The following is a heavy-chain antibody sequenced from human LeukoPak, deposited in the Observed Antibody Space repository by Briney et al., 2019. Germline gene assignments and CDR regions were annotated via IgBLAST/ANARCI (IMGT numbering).Heavy chain of an antibody. CDR3: ARYGPLGTGMDV. V-gene: IGHV3-53*01. Sequence: GGSLRLSCAASGFTFGSNYMSWVRQAPGKGLEWVSVIYSGGSTYYADSVKGRFTISRDNSKNTLYLQMNSLRAEDTAVYYCARYGPLGTGMDVWGQGTTVTVSS. CDR1: GFTFGSNY. J-gene: IGHJ6*02. D-gene: IGHD3-10*01. CDR2: IYSGGST.